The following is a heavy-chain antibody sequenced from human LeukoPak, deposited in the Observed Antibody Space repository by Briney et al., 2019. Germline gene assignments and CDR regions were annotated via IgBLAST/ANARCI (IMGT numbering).Heavy chain of an antibody. D-gene: IGHD3-10*01. Sequence: GGSLRLSCAASGFTFSKYAMSWVRQAPGKGLEWVSGISGSGGGPYYADSVKGRFTISRDNSKNTLYLQMNSLRAEDTAVYYCAKDPWFGESNNWFDPWGQGTLVTVSS. CDR1: GFTFSKYA. CDR2: ISGSGGGP. V-gene: IGHV3-23*01. CDR3: AKDPWFGESNNWFDP. J-gene: IGHJ5*02.